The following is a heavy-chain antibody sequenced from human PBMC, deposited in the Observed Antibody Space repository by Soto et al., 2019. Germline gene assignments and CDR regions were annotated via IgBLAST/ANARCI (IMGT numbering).Heavy chain of an antibody. Sequence: GGSLRLSCAASGFTFNNYAMTWVRQAPGKGLEWVPTISGSDGSTYYADSVKGRLTISRDNSKNTLYLQMNSLRAEDTAVYYCARDHLPQYYYDSSGYYFYFQHWGQGTLVTVSS. CDR2: ISGSDGST. V-gene: IGHV3-23*01. CDR1: GFTFNNYA. J-gene: IGHJ1*01. CDR3: ARDHLPQYYYDSSGYYFYFQH. D-gene: IGHD3-22*01.